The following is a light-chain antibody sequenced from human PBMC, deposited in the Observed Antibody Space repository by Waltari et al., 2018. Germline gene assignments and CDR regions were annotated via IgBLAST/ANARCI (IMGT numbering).Light chain of an antibody. CDR3: QQYGSSPRT. CDR1: QIITNNY. CDR2: GAS. Sequence: DIVLTQSPYTLSLSPGERAVLSCRASQIITNNYVAWYQQRFGQAPKVLIHGASSRATGIPDRFSGSGSGTDFTLTIDRLGPEDFAVYYCQQYGSSPRTFGQGTRVEIK. J-gene: IGKJ1*01. V-gene: IGKV3-20*01.